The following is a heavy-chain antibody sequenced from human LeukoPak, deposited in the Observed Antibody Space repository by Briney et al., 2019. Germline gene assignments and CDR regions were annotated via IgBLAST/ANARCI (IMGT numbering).Heavy chain of an antibody. V-gene: IGHV3-48*03. D-gene: IGHD6-19*01. CDR1: GFTFSSYE. J-gene: IGHJ4*02. Sequence: GGSLRLSCAASGFTFSSYEMNWVRQAPGKGLEWVSYISSSGSTIYYADSVKGRFTISRDNAKNSLYLQMNSLRAKDTAVYYCARALAVAGTFDYWGQGTLVTVSS. CDR3: ARALAVAGTFDY. CDR2: ISSSGSTI.